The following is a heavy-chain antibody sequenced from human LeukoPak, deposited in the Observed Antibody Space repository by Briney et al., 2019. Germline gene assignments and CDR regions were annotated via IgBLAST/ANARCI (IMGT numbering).Heavy chain of an antibody. J-gene: IGHJ2*01. D-gene: IGHD1-1*01. V-gene: IGHV4-59*01. CDR2: VYNSGTT. Sequence: SETLSLTCTVSGGSISYYYWHWIRQPPGKGLEWIGNVYNSGTTNYNPSLKSRVSISIDTSKNQFSLMLHSVTAADTAVYYCARIGTGDWYFDLWGRGALVTVSA. CDR1: GGSISYYY. CDR3: ARIGTGDWYFDL.